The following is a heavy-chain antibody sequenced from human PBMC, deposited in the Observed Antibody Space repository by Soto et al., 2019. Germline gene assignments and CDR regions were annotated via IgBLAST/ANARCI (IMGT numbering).Heavy chain of an antibody. CDR2: IIPILGIA. CDR3: AREISAARRDGGY. Sequence: QVQLVQSGAEVKKPGSSVKVSCKASGGTFSSYTISWVRQAPGQGLEWMGRIIPILGIANYAQKFQGRVTITADKSTSTAYMELSSLRSEDPAVYYCAREISAARRDGGYWGKGTLVTVSS. V-gene: IGHV1-69*08. J-gene: IGHJ4*02. D-gene: IGHD3-16*01. CDR1: GGTFSSYT.